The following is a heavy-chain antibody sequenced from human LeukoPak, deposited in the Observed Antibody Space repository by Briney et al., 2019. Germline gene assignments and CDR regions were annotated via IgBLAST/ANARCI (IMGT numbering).Heavy chain of an antibody. Sequence: PSETLSLTCTVSGGSISSYYWSWIRQPPGKGLEWIGYIYYSGSTNYNPSLKSRVTISVDTSKIQFSLKLSSVTAADTAVYYCARSTYGDSTNDYWGQGTLVTVSS. CDR3: ARSTYGDSTNDY. J-gene: IGHJ4*02. V-gene: IGHV4-59*01. CDR1: GGSISSYY. CDR2: IYYSGST. D-gene: IGHD4-17*01.